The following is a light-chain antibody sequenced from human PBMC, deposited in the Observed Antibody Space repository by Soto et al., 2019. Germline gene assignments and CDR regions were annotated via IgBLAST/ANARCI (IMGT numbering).Light chain of an antibody. V-gene: IGKV3-15*01. CDR3: QHHNKAART. CDR2: GAS. Sequence: SLNISSNLLVWYQQHPGQAPRLLIYGASTRATGIPARFSGSGSGTEFTLTRSSQQSEDVVPYYWQHHNKAARTFGQGTKVDIK. J-gene: IGKJ1*01. CDR1: LNISSN.